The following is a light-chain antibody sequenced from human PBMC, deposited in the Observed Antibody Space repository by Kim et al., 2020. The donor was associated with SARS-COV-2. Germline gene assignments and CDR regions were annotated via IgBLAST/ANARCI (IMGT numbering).Light chain of an antibody. Sequence: VSPGESATRSCRASQSVSSNLAWYQQKPGQAPRLLIYGASTRVTGIPARFSGSGSGTEFTLTISSLQSEDFAVYYCQQYNNWPPYTVGQGTKLEI. CDR1: QSVSSN. CDR3: QQYNNWPPYT. V-gene: IGKV3-15*01. J-gene: IGKJ2*01. CDR2: GAS.